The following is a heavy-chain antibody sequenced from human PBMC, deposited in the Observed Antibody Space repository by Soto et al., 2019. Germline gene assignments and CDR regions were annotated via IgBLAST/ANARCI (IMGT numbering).Heavy chain of an antibody. CDR2: MRSKAYGGTT. CDR1: GSTLGDEA. J-gene: IGHJ3*02. D-gene: IGHD6-19*01. V-gene: IGHV3-49*03. Sequence: GGSRRLSCTACGSTLGDEAMSWCRQAPGNWLEWLCFMRSKAYGGTTEYAASVKGRFAISRDDSKSIGYLQMNSLRTEDTAVYYCTRDLGSSSGWYLDAFDIWGQGTMVTVSS. CDR3: TRDLGSSSGWYLDAFDI.